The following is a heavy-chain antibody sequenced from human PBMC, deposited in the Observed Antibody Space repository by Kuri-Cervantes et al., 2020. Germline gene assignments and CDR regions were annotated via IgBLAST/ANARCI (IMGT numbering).Heavy chain of an antibody. Sequence: GSLRLSCAVYGGSFSGYHWSWIRQPPGKGLEWIGEINHRGSTNYNPSLKSRVTISVDTSKNQFSLKLSSVTAADTAVYYCASGAMVGGFDYWGQGTLVTVSS. V-gene: IGHV4-34*01. J-gene: IGHJ4*02. CDR3: ASGAMVGGFDY. D-gene: IGHD3-10*02. CDR1: GGSFSGYH. CDR2: INHRGST.